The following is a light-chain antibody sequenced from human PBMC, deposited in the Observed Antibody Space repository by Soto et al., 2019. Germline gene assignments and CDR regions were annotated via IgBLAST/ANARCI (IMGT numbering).Light chain of an antibody. CDR2: GAS. Sequence: DIQMTQSPSSVSASVGDRVTITCRASQDVGKWLAWYQQKPGKAPTLLIHGASSLQSGVPSRYSGSGSGTDFTLTITSLQPEYFATYYCQQANSFPITFGQVTRLEIK. CDR3: QQANSFPIT. J-gene: IGKJ5*01. V-gene: IGKV1-12*01. CDR1: QDVGKW.